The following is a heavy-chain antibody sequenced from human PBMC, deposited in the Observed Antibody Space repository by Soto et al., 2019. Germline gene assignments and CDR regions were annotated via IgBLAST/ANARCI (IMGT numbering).Heavy chain of an antibody. Sequence: ASVKVSCKASGGTFSSYAISWVRQAPGQGLEWMGGIIPIFGTANYAQKFQGRVTITADESTSTAYMELSSLRSEDTAVYYCARPDTGIGKKSEGDYYGMDVWGQGTTVTVSS. CDR3: ARPDTGIGKKSEGDYYGMDV. V-gene: IGHV1-69*13. CDR1: GGTFSSYA. D-gene: IGHD5-18*01. J-gene: IGHJ6*02. CDR2: IIPIFGTA.